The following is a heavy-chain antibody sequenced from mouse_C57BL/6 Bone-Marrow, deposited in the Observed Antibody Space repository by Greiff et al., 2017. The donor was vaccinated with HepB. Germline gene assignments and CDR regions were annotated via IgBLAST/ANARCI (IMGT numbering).Heavy chain of an antibody. J-gene: IGHJ1*03. Sequence: GGLVQPKGSLKLSCAASGFSFNTYAMNWVRQAPGKGLEWVARIRSKSNNYATYYADSVKDRFTISRDDSESMLYLQMNNLKTEDTAMYYCVSRLRRSYWYFDVWGTGTTVTVSS. CDR3: VSRLRRSYWYFDV. D-gene: IGHD2-4*01. CDR1: GFSFNTYA. V-gene: IGHV10-1*01. CDR2: IRSKSNNYAT.